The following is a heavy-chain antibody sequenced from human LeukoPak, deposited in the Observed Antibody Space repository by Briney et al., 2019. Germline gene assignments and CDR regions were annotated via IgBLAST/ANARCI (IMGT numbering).Heavy chain of an antibody. Sequence: ASETLSLTYTVSGGSISTSSYCWGWIRQPPGEGLEWIGSISYSGTTYYNPSLKSRVTISVDTSNNQFSLRLSSVTAADTAVYFCARHPSSAWHADYWGQGTLVSVSS. D-gene: IGHD6-25*01. CDR3: ARHPSSAWHADY. CDR1: GGSISTSSYC. V-gene: IGHV4-39*01. CDR2: ISYSGTT. J-gene: IGHJ4*02.